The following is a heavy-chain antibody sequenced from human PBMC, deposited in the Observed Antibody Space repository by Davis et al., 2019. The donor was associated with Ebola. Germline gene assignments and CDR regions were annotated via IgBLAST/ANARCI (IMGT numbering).Heavy chain of an antibody. V-gene: IGHV3-30-3*01. CDR3: ARPHTAIIIAYYFDY. CDR1: GFTFSSYA. CDR2: ISYDGSNK. Sequence: GGSLRLSCAASGFTFSSYAMHWVRQAPGKELEWVAVISYDGSNKYYADAVKGRFTISRDNSKNTLYLQMNSLRAEDTAVYYCARPHTAIIIAYYFDYWGQGTLVTVSS. J-gene: IGHJ4*02. D-gene: IGHD5-18*01.